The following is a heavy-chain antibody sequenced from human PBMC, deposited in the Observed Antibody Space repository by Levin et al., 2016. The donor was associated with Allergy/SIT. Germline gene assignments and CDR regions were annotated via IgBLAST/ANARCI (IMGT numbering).Heavy chain of an antibody. CDR3: ARGLASYNWNYVTRFDP. Sequence: SETLSLTCAVYGGSFSGYYWSWIRQPPGKGLEWIGEINHSGSTNYNPSLKSRVTISVDTSKNQFSLKLSSVTAADTAVYYCARGLASYNWNYVTRFDPWGQGTLVTVSS. D-gene: IGHD1-7*01. CDR1: GGSFSGYY. J-gene: IGHJ5*02. CDR2: INHSGST. V-gene: IGHV4-34*01.